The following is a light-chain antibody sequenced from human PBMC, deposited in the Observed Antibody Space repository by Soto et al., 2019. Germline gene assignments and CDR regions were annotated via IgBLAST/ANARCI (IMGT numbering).Light chain of an antibody. J-gene: IGKJ2*01. CDR3: QQIHSTSSYT. V-gene: IGKV1-39*01. CDR2: AAS. Sequence: DIQMTQSPSSLSASVGDRVTITCRASQNIRNYLNWYQQRPGITPYLLVYAASNLRGGVPSRFSGSGSGTVFTLTINSLQPEDFATYYCQQIHSTSSYTFGQGTRVDIK. CDR1: QNIRNY.